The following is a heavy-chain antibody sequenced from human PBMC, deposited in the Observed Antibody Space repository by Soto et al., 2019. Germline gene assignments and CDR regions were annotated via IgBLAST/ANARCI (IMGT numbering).Heavy chain of an antibody. V-gene: IGHV3-30*18. J-gene: IGHJ4*02. CDR3: AKVGSAYSGYDYFDY. D-gene: IGHD5-12*01. CDR1: GFTFSSYG. Sequence: QVQLVESGGGVVQPGRSLRLSCAASGFTFSSYGIHWVRQAPGKGLEWAAFISYEGSNKYYADSVKGRFTVSRDNSKNTLYLQMNSLRAEDTAVYYCAKVGSAYSGYDYFDYWGQGTLVTVSS. CDR2: ISYEGSNK.